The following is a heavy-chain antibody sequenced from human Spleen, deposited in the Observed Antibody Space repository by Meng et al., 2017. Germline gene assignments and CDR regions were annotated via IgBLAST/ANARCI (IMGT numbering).Heavy chain of an antibody. CDR3: TNDRLNH. CDR2: INTDGSTT. V-gene: IGHV3-74*02. J-gene: IGHJ1*01. D-gene: IGHD1-1*01. Sequence: VALAGAGGGLVPRGGCLRRSCGGTGCTLRGHCMRWVTPAPGKGLVWVSRINTDGSTTTHADSVKGRFSIYRDNAKNTLYLQMNSLRAEDTAVYYCTNDRLNHWGQGTLVTVSS. CDR1: GCTLRGHC.